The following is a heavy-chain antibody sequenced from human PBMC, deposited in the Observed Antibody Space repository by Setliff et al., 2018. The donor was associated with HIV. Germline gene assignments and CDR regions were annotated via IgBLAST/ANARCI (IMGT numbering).Heavy chain of an antibody. CDR3: ARGGYSYGFGRHRAYFQY. J-gene: IGHJ1*01. D-gene: IGHD5-18*01. CDR2: IYHTVSS. CDR1: GFSISSRYY. V-gene: IGHV4-38-2*01. Sequence: PSETLSLTCDVSGFSISSRYYWGCIRQSPGKGLAWSGNIYHTVSSYNNPPLNDRATISLDTSKNQFSLKLSSVTAAATAVFYCARGGYSYGFGRHRAYFQYWGQGTQVTVSS.